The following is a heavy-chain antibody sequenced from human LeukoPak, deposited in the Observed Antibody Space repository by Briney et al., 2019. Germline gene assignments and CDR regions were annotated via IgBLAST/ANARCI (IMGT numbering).Heavy chain of an antibody. CDR3: ARLHPDYDFWSGYYGPCYYFDY. CDR2: IYYSGST. Sequence: PSETLSLTCAVYGRSFSGYYWSWIRQTPGKGLEWIGYIYYSGSTYYNPSLKSRVTISVDTSKNQFSLKLSSVTAADTAVYYCARLHPDYDFWSGYYGPCYYFDYWGQGTLVTVSS. D-gene: IGHD3-3*01. CDR1: GRSFSGYY. V-gene: IGHV4-34*09. J-gene: IGHJ4*02.